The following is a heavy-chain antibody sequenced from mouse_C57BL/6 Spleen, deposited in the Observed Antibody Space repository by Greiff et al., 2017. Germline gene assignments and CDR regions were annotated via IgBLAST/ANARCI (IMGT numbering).Heavy chain of an antibody. Sequence: VQLQQSGAELVKPGASVKLSCTASGFNIKDYYMHWVKQRTEQGLEWIGRIDPEDGETKSAPKFQGKATITADTSSNTAYLQLSSLTSEDTAVYYCARPPSYDYDGGAYWGQGTLVTVSA. CDR2: IDPEDGET. J-gene: IGHJ3*01. CDR3: ARPPSYDYDGGAY. V-gene: IGHV14-2*01. CDR1: GFNIKDYY. D-gene: IGHD2-4*01.